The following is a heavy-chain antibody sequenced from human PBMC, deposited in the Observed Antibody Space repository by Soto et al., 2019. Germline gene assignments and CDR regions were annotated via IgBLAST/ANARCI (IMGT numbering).Heavy chain of an antibody. CDR1: GGSISSGGYS. J-gene: IGHJ3*01. Sequence: SETLSLTCAVSGGSISSGGYSWSWIRQPPGKGLEWIGYIYHSGSTYYNPSLKSRVTISVDRSKNQFSLKLSSVTAADTAVYYCARHRGVRPSYGSFAFRGQGTMVTVS. D-gene: IGHD3-10*01. CDR2: IYHSGST. V-gene: IGHV4-30-2*01. CDR3: ARHRGVRPSYGSFAF.